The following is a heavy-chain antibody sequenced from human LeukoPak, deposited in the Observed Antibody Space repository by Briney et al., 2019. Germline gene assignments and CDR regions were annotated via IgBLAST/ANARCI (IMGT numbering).Heavy chain of an antibody. V-gene: IGHV4-39*01. CDR1: GDSISSTSYY. J-gene: IGHJ6*03. CDR3: ARHPLRSRYYYYYFVDV. Sequence: PSETLSLTCTVSGDSISSTSYYWGWIRQPPGKGLEWIGSIYYSGSTYYNPSLKSRVTISVDTSKNQFSLKLSSMTAADTAVYYCARHPLRSRYYYYYFVDVWGKGTTVTISS. CDR2: IYYSGST. D-gene: IGHD3-10*02.